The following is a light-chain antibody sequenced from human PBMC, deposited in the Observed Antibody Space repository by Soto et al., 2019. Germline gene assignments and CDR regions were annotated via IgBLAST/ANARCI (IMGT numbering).Light chain of an antibody. J-gene: IGLJ2*01. CDR1: SSNIGTHT. CDR2: TNN. Sequence: QSVLTQPPSASGTPGQKVTISCSGSSSNIGTHTVHWYQQLPETAPKHLIYTNNQRPSGVPDRISGSKSGTSASLEISGLQSEDEADYYCATWDDSRNGVLFGGGTKVTVL. V-gene: IGLV1-44*01. CDR3: ATWDDSRNGVL.